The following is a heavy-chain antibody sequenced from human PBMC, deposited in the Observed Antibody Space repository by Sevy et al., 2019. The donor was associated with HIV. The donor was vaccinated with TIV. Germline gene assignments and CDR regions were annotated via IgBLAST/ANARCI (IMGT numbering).Heavy chain of an antibody. Sequence: GGSLRLSCAASGFTFSSYAMHWVRQAPGKGLEWVAVISYDGSNKYYADSVKGRFTISRDNSNNTLYLQMNSLRAEDTAVYYCAREYVDYWGQGTLFTVSS. CDR3: AREYVDY. CDR1: GFTFSSYA. V-gene: IGHV3-30*04. J-gene: IGHJ4*02. CDR2: ISYDGSNK.